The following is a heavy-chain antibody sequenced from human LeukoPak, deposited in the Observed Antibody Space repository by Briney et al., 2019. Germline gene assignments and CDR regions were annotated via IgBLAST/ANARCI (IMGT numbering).Heavy chain of an antibody. CDR2: IYHSGST. Sequence: SETLSLTCAVSGGSISSGGYSWSWIRQPPGKGLEWIGYIYHSGSTYYNPSFKSRVTISVDRSKNQFSLKLSSVTAADTAVYYCARAGDIVVVPAAPGVGWFDPWGQGTLVTVSS. J-gene: IGHJ5*02. V-gene: IGHV4-30-2*01. CDR1: GGSISSGGYS. CDR3: ARAGDIVVVPAAPGVGWFDP. D-gene: IGHD2-2*01.